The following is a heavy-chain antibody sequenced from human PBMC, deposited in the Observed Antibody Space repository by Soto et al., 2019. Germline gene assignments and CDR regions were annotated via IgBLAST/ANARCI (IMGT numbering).Heavy chain of an antibody. CDR2: INQDGTKI. CDR3: ARGEEWLLLSLQGVFDQ. V-gene: IGHV3-7*03. CDR1: GSSVSSHC. J-gene: IGHJ4*02. D-gene: IGHD3-3*01. Sequence: GSLRLSCAASGSSVSSHCMSWVRQAPGKGLDWVTNINQDGTKIHYVDSVKGRFTISRDNAKNSLHLQLSSLRDHDTAVYFCARGEEWLLLSLQGVFDQWGQGTLVTVSS.